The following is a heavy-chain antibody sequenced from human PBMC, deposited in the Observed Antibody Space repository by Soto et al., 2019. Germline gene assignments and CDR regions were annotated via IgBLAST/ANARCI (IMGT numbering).Heavy chain of an antibody. J-gene: IGHJ5*02. V-gene: IGHV4-39*02. D-gene: IGHD3-3*01. Sequence: PSETLSLTCTTSGGSISSSNYYWGWIRQPPGKGLEWIGSISYSGSTYYNPSLKSRVTISADTSKNQFSLKLSSVTAADTAVYQCAREDYDFWSGHYLNWFDPWGLGTLVTVSS. CDR1: GGSISSSNYY. CDR2: ISYSGST. CDR3: AREDYDFWSGHYLNWFDP.